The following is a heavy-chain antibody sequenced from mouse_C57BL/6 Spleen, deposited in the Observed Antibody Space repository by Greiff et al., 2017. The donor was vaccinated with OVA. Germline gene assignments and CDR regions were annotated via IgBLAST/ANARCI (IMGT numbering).Heavy chain of an antibody. D-gene: IGHD1-1*01. J-gene: IGHJ4*01. CDR2: INPNNGGT. V-gene: IGHV1-26*01. CDR1: GYTFTDYY. CDR3: ARSGFITTVVAKAMDY. Sequence: EVQLQESGPELVKPGASVKISCKASGYTFTDYYMNWVKQSHGKSLEWIGDINPNNGGTSYNQKFKGKATLTVDKSSSTAYMALRSLTSEESAVYYCARSGFITTVVAKAMDYWGQGTSVTVSS.